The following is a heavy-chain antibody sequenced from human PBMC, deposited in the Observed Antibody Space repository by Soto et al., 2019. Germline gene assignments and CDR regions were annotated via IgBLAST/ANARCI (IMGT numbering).Heavy chain of an antibody. V-gene: IGHV3-49*03. CDR1: GFTFGDYA. CDR3: TRERTYGDYYYCGMDV. Sequence: GGSLRLSCTASGFTFGDYAMSWFRQAPGKGLEWVGFIRSKAYGGTTEYAASVKGRFTISRDDSKSIAYLQMNSLKTEDTAVYYCTRERTYGDYYYCGMDVWGQGTTVTVSS. J-gene: IGHJ6*02. CDR2: IRSKAYGGTT. D-gene: IGHD4-17*01.